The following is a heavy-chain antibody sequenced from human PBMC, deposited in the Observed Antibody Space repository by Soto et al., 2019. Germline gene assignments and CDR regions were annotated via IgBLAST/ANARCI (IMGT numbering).Heavy chain of an antibody. CDR2: ISAYNGNT. Sequence: ASVQASCKASGYTFTSYGISWVRQAPGQGLEWMGWISAYNGNTNYAQKLQGRVTMTTDTSTSTASMELRSLRSDDTAVYYCARDPPSPYGGKQLVDYWGQGTLVTVSS. V-gene: IGHV1-18*01. J-gene: IGHJ4*02. CDR1: GYTFTSYG. CDR3: ARDPPSPYGGKQLVDY. D-gene: IGHD4-17*01.